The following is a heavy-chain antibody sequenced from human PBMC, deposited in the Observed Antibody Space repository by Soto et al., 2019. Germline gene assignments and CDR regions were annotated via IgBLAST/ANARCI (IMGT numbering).Heavy chain of an antibody. Sequence: SETLSLTCTVSGGSISSYYWSWIRQPPGKGLEWIGYIYYSGSTNYNPSLKSRVTISVDTSKNQFSLKLSSVTAADTAVYYCARGYSFWGYSGSYYFDYWGQGTLVTVSS. J-gene: IGHJ4*02. CDR1: GGSISSYY. CDR2: IYYSGST. V-gene: IGHV4-59*01. D-gene: IGHD1-26*01. CDR3: ARGYSFWGYSGSYYFDY.